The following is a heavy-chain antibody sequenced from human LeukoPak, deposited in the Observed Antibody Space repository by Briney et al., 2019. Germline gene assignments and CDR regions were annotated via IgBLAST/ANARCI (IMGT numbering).Heavy chain of an antibody. Sequence: GGSLRLSCAASGFTFSSYWMSWVRQAPGKGLEWVANIKQDGSEKYYVDSVKGRFTISRDNAKNSLYLQMNSLRAEDTAVYYCARKLVRYQYYYHGMDVWGQGTTVTVSS. CDR3: ARKLVRYQYYYHGMDV. V-gene: IGHV3-7*01. CDR1: GFTFSSYW. D-gene: IGHD1-1*01. CDR2: IKQDGSEK. J-gene: IGHJ6*02.